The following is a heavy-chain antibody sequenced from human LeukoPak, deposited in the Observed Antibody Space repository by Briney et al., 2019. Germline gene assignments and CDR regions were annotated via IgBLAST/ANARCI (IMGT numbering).Heavy chain of an antibody. J-gene: IGHJ4*02. CDR2: ISGSGGST. Sequence: GGSLRLSCAASGFTFSSYAMSWVRQAPGKGLEWVSAISGSGGSTYYADSVKGRFTISRDNSKNTPYLQMNSLRAEDTAVYYCAKDGRQWLVPEGIDYWGQGTLVTVSS. CDR3: AKDGRQWLVPEGIDY. V-gene: IGHV3-23*01. CDR1: GFTFSSYA. D-gene: IGHD6-19*01.